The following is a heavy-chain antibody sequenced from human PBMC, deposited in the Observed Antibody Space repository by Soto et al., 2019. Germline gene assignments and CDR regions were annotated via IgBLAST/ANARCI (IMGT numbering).Heavy chain of an antibody. V-gene: IGHV4-30-2*01. Sequence: PSETLSLTCAVPGGSISSGGYSWSWIRQPPGKGLEWIGYIYHSGSTYYNPSLKSRVTISVDRSKNQFSLKLSSVTAADTAVYYCARGSDVDFWSGYRQRTDAFDIWGQGTMVTVSS. D-gene: IGHD3-3*01. CDR1: GGSISSGGYS. CDR2: IYHSGST. J-gene: IGHJ3*02. CDR3: ARGSDVDFWSGYRQRTDAFDI.